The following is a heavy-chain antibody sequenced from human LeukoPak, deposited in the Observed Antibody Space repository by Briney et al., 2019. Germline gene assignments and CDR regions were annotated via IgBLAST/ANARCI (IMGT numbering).Heavy chain of an antibody. Sequence: GGSLRLSCAASGFTFSSYSMNWVRQAPGKGLEWVSSISSSSSYIYYADSVKGRFTISRDNSKNTLFLQMNSLRAEDTAIYYCVKEGYCGGGCYREFDYWGQGTLVTVSS. CDR3: VKEGYCGGGCYREFDY. V-gene: IGHV3-21*04. D-gene: IGHD2-21*02. CDR1: GFTFSSYS. CDR2: ISSSSSYI. J-gene: IGHJ4*02.